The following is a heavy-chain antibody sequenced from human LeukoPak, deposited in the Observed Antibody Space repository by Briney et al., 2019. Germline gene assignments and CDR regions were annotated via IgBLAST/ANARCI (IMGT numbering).Heavy chain of an antibody. J-gene: IGHJ4*02. D-gene: IGHD3-16*02. V-gene: IGHV3-7*01. CDR3: AREYDYVWGSYLDY. CDR1: GFTFSSYW. Sequence: GGSLRLSCAASGFTFSSYWMSWVRQAPGKGLEWVANIKQDGSEKYYVDSVKGRFTISRDNAKNSLYLQMNSLRAEDTAVYHCAREYDYVWGSYLDYWGQGTLVTVSS. CDR2: IKQDGSEK.